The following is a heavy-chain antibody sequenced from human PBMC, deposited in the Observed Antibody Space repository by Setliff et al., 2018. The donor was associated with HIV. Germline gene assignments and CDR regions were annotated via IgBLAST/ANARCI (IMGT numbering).Heavy chain of an antibody. CDR2: IYWNDDK. V-gene: IGHV2-5*01. Sequence: GSGPTLVNPTETLTLTCTVSGFSLSNARMGVSWIRQPPGKALEWLALIYWNDDKRYSPSLKSRLTITKDTSKNQVVLTMTNVDPVDTATYFCARRAGSSWSRFYFDYWGQGALVTVSS. J-gene: IGHJ4*02. CDR3: ARRAGSSWSRFYFDY. CDR1: GFSLSNARMG. D-gene: IGHD6-13*01.